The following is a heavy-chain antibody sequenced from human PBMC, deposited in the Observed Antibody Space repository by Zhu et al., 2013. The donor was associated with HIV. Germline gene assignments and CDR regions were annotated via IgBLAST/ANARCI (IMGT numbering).Heavy chain of an antibody. J-gene: IGHJ6*03. CDR1: GYTFTGYD. D-gene: IGHD2-2*01. CDR3: ARDRSTGAHYYYMDV. CDR2: INPSGGST. V-gene: IGHV1-46*01. Sequence: QVQLVQSGAEVMKPGASVKVSCKTSGYTFTGYDMHWVRQAPGQGLEWMGIINPSGGSTTYAQKFQGRVTMTRDTSTSTVYMELSSLRSEDTAVYYCARDRSTGAHYYYMDVWAKGTTVTVSS.